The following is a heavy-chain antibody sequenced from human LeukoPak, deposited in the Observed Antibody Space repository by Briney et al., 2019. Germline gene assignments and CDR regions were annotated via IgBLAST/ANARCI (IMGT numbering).Heavy chain of an antibody. Sequence: SETLSLTCAVYGGSFSGYYWSWIRQPPGKGLEWIGEINHSGSTNYNPSLKSRVTISVDTSKNQFSLKLSSVTAADTAVYYCARSYQLPRTNWFDHWGQGTLVTVSS. D-gene: IGHD2-2*01. CDR3: ARSYQLPRTNWFDH. CDR1: GGSFSGYY. V-gene: IGHV4-34*01. CDR2: INHSGST. J-gene: IGHJ5*02.